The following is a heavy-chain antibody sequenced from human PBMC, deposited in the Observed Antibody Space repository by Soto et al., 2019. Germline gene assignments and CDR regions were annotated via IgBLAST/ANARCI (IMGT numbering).Heavy chain of an antibody. Sequence: SETLSLTCVVYCGSLSGYYWSWIRQPPGKGLEWIGQINHSGSTNYNPSLKSRVTISEDTSKNQFSLKLSSVTAADTAVYYCARMNYDSSGCSIFDPWGQGTLVTVSS. CDR3: ARMNYDSSGCSIFDP. D-gene: IGHD3-22*01. V-gene: IGHV4-34*01. CDR2: INHSGST. J-gene: IGHJ5*02. CDR1: CGSLSGYY.